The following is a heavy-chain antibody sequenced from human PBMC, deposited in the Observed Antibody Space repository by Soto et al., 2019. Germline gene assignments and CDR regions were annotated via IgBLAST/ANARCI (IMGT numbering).Heavy chain of an antibody. CDR1: GFTFSDHY. V-gene: IGHV3-72*01. Sequence: GGSLRLSCAASGFTFSDHYMDWVRQAPGKGLEWVGRTKNKAKDYTTEYAASVKGRFTISRDDSKNSFYLQMNSLKTEDTAVYYCARELMTTVTYFDYWGQGTQVTVS. J-gene: IGHJ4*02. D-gene: IGHD4-17*01. CDR2: TKNKAKDYTT. CDR3: ARELMTTVTYFDY.